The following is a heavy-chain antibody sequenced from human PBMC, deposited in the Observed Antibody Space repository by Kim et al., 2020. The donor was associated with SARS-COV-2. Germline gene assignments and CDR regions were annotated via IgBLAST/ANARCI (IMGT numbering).Heavy chain of an antibody. CDR2: ISAYNGNT. CDR3: ARDPQSSGWYVPVSGVTFDY. V-gene: IGHV1-18*01. Sequence: ASVKVSCKASGYTFTSYGITWVRQAPGQGLEWMGWISAYNGNTNYAQKLQGRVTMTTDTSTSTAYMELKSLSSDDTAVYYCARDPQSSGWYVPVSGVTFDYWGQGTLVTVSS. CDR1: GYTFTSYG. D-gene: IGHD6-19*01. J-gene: IGHJ4*02.